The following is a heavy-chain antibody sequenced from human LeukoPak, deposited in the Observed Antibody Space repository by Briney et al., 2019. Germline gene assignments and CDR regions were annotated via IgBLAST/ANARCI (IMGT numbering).Heavy chain of an antibody. J-gene: IGHJ3*02. V-gene: IGHV7-4-1*02. CDR2: INTNTGNP. Sequence: GGSLRLSCKASGYTFTSYAMNWVRQAPGQGLEWMGWINTNTGNPTYAQGFTGRFFFSLDTSVSTAYLQISSLKAEDTAVYYCASHPRASYDREDAFDIWGQGTMVTVSS. D-gene: IGHD3-22*01. CDR3: ASHPRASYDREDAFDI. CDR1: GYTFTSYA.